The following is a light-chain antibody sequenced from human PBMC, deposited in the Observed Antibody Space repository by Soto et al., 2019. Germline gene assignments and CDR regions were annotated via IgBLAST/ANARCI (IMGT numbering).Light chain of an antibody. V-gene: IGLV2-23*01. Sequence: QSVLXXXXSVSXSPXXXXXXXXXXSXXXIGRSNLVSWYQQHPGKAPXXXXXXGTKRPSGVSDRXSGSKSGNTASLTISGLQADDEADYHCCSFAHPDSLVFGGGTKLTVL. CDR1: XXXIGRSNL. CDR3: CSFAHPDSLV. CDR2: XGT. J-gene: IGLJ3*02.